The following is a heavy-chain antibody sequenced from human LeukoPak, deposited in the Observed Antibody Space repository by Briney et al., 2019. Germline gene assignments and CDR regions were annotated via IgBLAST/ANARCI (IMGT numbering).Heavy chain of an antibody. CDR1: GFTFSSYW. Sequence: TGGSLRLSCAASGFTFSSYWMHWVRQAPGKGLVWVSRINTDGSSTSYADSVKGRFTISRDNAKNTLYLQMNSLRAEDTAVYYCARDRKGIAAARNLLGYWGQGTLVTVSS. CDR2: INTDGSST. D-gene: IGHD6-13*01. CDR3: ARDRKGIAAARNLLGY. V-gene: IGHV3-74*01. J-gene: IGHJ4*02.